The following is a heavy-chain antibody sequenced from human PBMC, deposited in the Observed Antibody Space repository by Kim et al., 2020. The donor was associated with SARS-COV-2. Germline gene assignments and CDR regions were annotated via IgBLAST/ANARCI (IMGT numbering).Heavy chain of an antibody. J-gene: IGHJ6*03. CDR3: AAVLSGRITYMDV. CDR1: GFTFTSSA. CDR2: IVVGSGNT. D-gene: IGHD3-10*01. Sequence: SVKVSCKASGFTFTSSAMQWVRQARGQRLEWIGWIVVGSGNTNYAQKFQERVTITRDMSTSTAYMELSSLRSEDTAVYYCAAVLSGRITYMDVWGKGTTVTVSS. V-gene: IGHV1-58*02.